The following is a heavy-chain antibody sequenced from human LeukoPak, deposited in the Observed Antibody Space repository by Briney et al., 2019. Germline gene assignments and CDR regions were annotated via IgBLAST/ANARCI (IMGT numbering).Heavy chain of an antibody. Sequence: PSETLSLTCAVFGGSFSGYYWNWIRQPPGKGLEWIGQINPSRNTNYNPSLKSRVTISVDTSKKQFSLKRSSVTAADTAVYYCARRYDFWSGYPPPLDYWGQGTLVTVSS. CDR3: ARRYDFWSGYPPPLDY. J-gene: IGHJ4*02. CDR2: INPSRNT. V-gene: IGHV4-34*01. CDR1: GGSFSGYY. D-gene: IGHD3-3*01.